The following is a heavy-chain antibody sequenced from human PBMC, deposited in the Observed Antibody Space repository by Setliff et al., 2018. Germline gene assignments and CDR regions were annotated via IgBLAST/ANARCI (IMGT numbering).Heavy chain of an antibody. Sequence: PSVKVSCKASGATFSSYGISWVRQAPGQGLEWMGIINPSGGLTRYAQKFQGKVTMTRDTSTSTVYMEVSSLRSEDTAVYYCARDRYYNSWSGTSITAPHDAFDIWGQGTMVTVSS. CDR2: INPSGGLT. CDR3: ARDRYYNSWSGTSITAPHDAFDI. V-gene: IGHV1-46*03. CDR1: GATFSSYG. J-gene: IGHJ3*02. D-gene: IGHD3-3*01.